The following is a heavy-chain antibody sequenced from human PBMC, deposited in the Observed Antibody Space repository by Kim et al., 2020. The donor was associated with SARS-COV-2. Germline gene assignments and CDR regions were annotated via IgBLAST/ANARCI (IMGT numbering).Heavy chain of an antibody. CDR2: GSTI. Sequence: GSTIYYADPVGGRFTITRENSKNPLQLQMNSLTAEDSAVYFCAREEGPLDYWGQGTLVTVSS. J-gene: IGHJ4*02. CDR3: AREEGPLDY. V-gene: IGHV3-33*01.